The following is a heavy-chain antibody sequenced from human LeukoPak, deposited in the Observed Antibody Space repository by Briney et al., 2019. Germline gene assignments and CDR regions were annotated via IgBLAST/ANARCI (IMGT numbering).Heavy chain of an antibody. D-gene: IGHD6-19*01. CDR1: GGSISSSSYY. J-gene: IGHJ4*02. Sequence: SETLSLTCTVSGGSISSSSYYWGWIRQPPGKGLEWIGSIYYSGSTYYNPSLKSRVTISVDTSKNQFSLKLSSVTAADTAVYYCARQGSCGSTHYFDYWGQGTLVTVSS. V-gene: IGHV4-39*01. CDR3: ARQGSCGSTHYFDY. CDR2: IYYSGST.